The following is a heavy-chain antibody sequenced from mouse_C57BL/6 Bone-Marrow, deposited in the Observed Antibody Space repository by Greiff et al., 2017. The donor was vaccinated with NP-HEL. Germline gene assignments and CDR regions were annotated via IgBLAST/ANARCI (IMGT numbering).Heavy chain of an antibody. CDR3: ARGRLYPWYFDV. Sequence: EVNLVESGGGLVKPGGSLKLSCAASGFTFSDYGMHWVRQAPEKGLEWVAYISSGSSTIYYADTVKGRFTISRDNAKNTLFLQMTSLRSEDTAMYYCARGRLYPWYFDVWGTGTTVTVSS. V-gene: IGHV5-17*01. CDR2: ISSGSSTI. D-gene: IGHD2-12*01. CDR1: GFTFSDYG. J-gene: IGHJ1*03.